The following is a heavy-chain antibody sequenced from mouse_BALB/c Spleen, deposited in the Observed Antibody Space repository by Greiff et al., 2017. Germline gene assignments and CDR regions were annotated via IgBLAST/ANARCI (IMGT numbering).Heavy chain of an antibody. CDR2: INPGSGGT. V-gene: IGHV1-54*01. D-gene: IGHD2-3*01. Sequence: VQLQESGAELVRPGTSVKVSCKASGYAFTNYLIEWVKQRPGQGLEWIGVINPGSGGTNYNEKFKGKATLTADKSSSTAYMQLSSLTSDDSAVYFCARAGDGYYVNAYWGQGTLVTVSA. CDR1: GYAFTNYL. J-gene: IGHJ3*01. CDR3: ARAGDGYYVNAY.